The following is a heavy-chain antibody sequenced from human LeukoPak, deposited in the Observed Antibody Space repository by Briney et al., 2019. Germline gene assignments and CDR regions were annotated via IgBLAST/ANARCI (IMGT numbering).Heavy chain of an antibody. Sequence: GGSLRLSCAGSGFSFSNFGMSWVRQAPGKGPEWVSFISGNGGRTDYAESVKGRFTISRDNSKNTLYLQMNSLRAEDTAVYYCARDGVDTAMADYYYYGMDVWGQGTTVTVSS. CDR2: ISGNGGRT. V-gene: IGHV3-23*01. J-gene: IGHJ6*02. CDR1: GFSFSNFG. D-gene: IGHD5-18*01. CDR3: ARDGVDTAMADYYYYGMDV.